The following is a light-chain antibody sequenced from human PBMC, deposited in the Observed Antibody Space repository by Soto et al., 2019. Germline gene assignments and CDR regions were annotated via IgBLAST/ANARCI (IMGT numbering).Light chain of an antibody. CDR2: AAS. CDR3: LQDYGDSWT. Sequence: RAQAPGSVSASVGEKIIITCRASRDVGSDVSWYQQKPGQAPKLLIYAASNLYTGVPSRFSGSRSGTEFTLTISSLQPEDFASYYCLQDYGDSWTFGQGTKVDIK. V-gene: IGKV1-6*01. CDR1: RDVGSD. J-gene: IGKJ1*01.